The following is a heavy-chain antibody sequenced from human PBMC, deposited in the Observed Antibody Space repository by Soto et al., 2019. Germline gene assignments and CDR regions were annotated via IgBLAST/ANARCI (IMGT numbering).Heavy chain of an antibody. CDR1: GGSISSHY. D-gene: IGHD2-2*01. J-gene: IGHJ4*02. V-gene: IGHV4-59*11. Sequence: SETLSLTCTVSGGSISSHYWTWLRQSPGKGLEWIGYISYSGSTYYNPSLKSRVSISADTSKNQFSLRMNSMIAADTAVYYCARADPAASVGYWGQGTLVTVSS. CDR3: ARADPAASVGY. CDR2: ISYSGST.